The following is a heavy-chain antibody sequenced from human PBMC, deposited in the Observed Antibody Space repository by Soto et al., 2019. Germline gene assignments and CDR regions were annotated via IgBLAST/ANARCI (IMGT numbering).Heavy chain of an antibody. D-gene: IGHD1-26*01. CDR2: IGPESGAT. V-gene: IGHV1-2*02. CDR3: GRGRSGQIVVFY. Sequence: ASVKVSCKASGYTFTGHYIHWVRQAPEQGPEWMGEIGPESGATRYAQKFQGRVTMTRDTSITTVYMELKDLSPDDTAVYYCGRGRSGQIVVFYWGQGTPVTVSS. J-gene: IGHJ4*02. CDR1: GYTFTGHY.